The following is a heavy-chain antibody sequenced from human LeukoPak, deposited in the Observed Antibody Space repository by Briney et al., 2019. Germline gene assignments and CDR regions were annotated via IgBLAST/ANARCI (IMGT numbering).Heavy chain of an antibody. D-gene: IGHD3-10*01. Sequence: GGSLRLSCVLSAFTLDDYAMHWVRQAPGKGLEWVSLISGDGGSTYYADSVKGRFTISRDNSKNSLYLQMNSLRTEDTALYYCAKDIGEQWFFDYWGQGTLVTVSS. CDR1: AFTLDDYA. CDR2: ISGDGGST. CDR3: AKDIGEQWFFDY. J-gene: IGHJ4*02. V-gene: IGHV3-43*02.